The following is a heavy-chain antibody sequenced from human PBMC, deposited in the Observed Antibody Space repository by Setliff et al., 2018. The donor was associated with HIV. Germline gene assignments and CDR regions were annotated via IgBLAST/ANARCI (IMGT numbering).Heavy chain of an antibody. D-gene: IGHD6-19*01. V-gene: IGHV1-2*02. J-gene: IGHJ4*02. Sequence: ASVKVSCKASGYTFTGYYMHWVRQAPGQGLEWMGWINPNSGGTDYAQKLQGRVTMTRDTSISTAYMELSRLRSDDTAVYYCARVPLSGWLYFDYWGQGTLVTVSS. CDR1: GYTFTGYY. CDR3: ARVPLSGWLYFDY. CDR2: INPNSGGT.